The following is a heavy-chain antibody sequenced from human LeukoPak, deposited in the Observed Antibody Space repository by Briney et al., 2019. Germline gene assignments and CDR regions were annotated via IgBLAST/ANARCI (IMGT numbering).Heavy chain of an antibody. V-gene: IGHV3-7*01. D-gene: IGHD6-6*01. Sequence: PGESLRLSCVASGFTFSRHWMAWVRQAPREGLEWVANIKKDGREIYYMDSVKGRFTISRDNAKNSLYLQMNSLRAEDTAVYYCARRYSTSSVEDFDYWGQGTLVTVSS. CDR2: IKKDGREI. CDR3: ARRYSTSSVEDFDY. J-gene: IGHJ4*02. CDR1: GFTFSRHW.